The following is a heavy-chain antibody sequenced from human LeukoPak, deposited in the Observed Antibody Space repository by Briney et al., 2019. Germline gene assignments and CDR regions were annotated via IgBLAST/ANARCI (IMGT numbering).Heavy chain of an antibody. D-gene: IGHD2-15*01. J-gene: IGHJ6*02. CDR2: IYTSGST. CDR1: GGSISSYY. Sequence: SETLSLTCTVSGGSISSYYWSWIRQPAGKGLEWIGRIYTSGSTNYNPSLKGRVTMSVDTSKNQFSLKLSSVTAADTAVYYCARRPAVAATPYYYDYGMDVWGQGTTVTVSS. V-gene: IGHV4-4*07. CDR3: ARRPAVAATPYYYDYGMDV.